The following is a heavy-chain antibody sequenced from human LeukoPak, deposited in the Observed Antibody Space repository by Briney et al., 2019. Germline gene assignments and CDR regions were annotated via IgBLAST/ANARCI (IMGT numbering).Heavy chain of an antibody. CDR2: IYTSGST. CDR1: GGSISSGSYY. D-gene: IGHD3-3*01. Sequence: SETLSLTCTVSGGSISSGSYYWSWIRQPAGKGLEWIGRIYTSGSTNYNPSLKSRVTISVDTSKNQFSLKLSSVTAADTAVYYCAREGYGFWSGYGTFDYWGQGTLVTVSS. J-gene: IGHJ4*02. V-gene: IGHV4-61*02. CDR3: AREGYGFWSGYGTFDY.